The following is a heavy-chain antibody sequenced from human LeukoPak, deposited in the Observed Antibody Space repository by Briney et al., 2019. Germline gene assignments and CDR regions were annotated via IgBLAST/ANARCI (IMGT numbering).Heavy chain of an antibody. CDR1: GFTFSSYA. CDR3: ARARLKAGELLFDY. V-gene: IGHV3-30-3*01. CDR2: ISYDGSNK. J-gene: IGHJ4*02. Sequence: GGSLRPSCAASGFTFSSYAMHWVRQAPGKGLEWVAVISYDGSNKYYADSVKGRFTISRDNSKNTLYLQMNSLRAEDTAVYYCARARLKAGELLFDYWGQGTLVTVSS. D-gene: IGHD1-26*01.